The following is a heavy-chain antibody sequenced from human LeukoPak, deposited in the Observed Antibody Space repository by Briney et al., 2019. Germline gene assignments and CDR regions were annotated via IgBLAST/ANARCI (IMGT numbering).Heavy chain of an antibody. CDR3: ARHKGYYYYYYMDV. J-gene: IGHJ6*03. V-gene: IGHV4-38-2*01. CDR2: IYHSGST. CDR1: GYSISSGYY. Sequence: PSETLSLTCAVSGYSISSGYYWGWIRQPPGKGLEWIGSIYHSGSTYYNPSLKSRVTISVDTSKNQFSLKLSSVTAADTAVYYCARHKGYYYYYYMDVWGKGTTVTISS.